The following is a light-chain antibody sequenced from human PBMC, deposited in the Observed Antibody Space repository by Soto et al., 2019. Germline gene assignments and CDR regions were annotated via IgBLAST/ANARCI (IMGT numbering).Light chain of an antibody. V-gene: IGKV1-5*01. Sequence: DIQMTQSPSTLSASVGDRVTITCRASQNNGNGLAWYQQKPGKTPDLLIYDASSLESEVALRFSGSGYGTELTLTSSSLRSDDSATYYCQQYNDEPLMFGQGTKVEIK. CDR2: DAS. J-gene: IGKJ1*01. CDR1: QNNGNG. CDR3: QQYNDEPLM.